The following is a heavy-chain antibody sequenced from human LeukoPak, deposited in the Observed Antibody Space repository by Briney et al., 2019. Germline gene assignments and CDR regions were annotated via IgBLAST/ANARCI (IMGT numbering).Heavy chain of an antibody. CDR3: ARGSRPGKIAAAGALGY. CDR2: ISAYNGNT. V-gene: IGHV1-18*01. CDR1: GYTFTSYG. J-gene: IGHJ4*02. Sequence: ASVKVSCKASGYTFTSYGISWVRQAPGQGLEWMGWISAYNGNTNYAQKLQGRVTMTRDTSTSTVYMELSSLRSEDTAVYYCARGSRPGKIAAAGALGYWGQGTLVTVSS. D-gene: IGHD6-13*01.